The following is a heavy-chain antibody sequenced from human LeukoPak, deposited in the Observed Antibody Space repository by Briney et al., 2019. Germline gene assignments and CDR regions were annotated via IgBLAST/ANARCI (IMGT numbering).Heavy chain of an antibody. Sequence: GGSLRLSCTASGFTFDDYAMPWVRQAPGKGLEWVSLISGDGGSTYYADSVKGRFTISRDNSKNSLYLQMNSLRTEDTALYYCAKGKRGVLWFGELVFDYWGQGTLVTVSS. J-gene: IGHJ4*02. CDR1: GFTFDDYA. V-gene: IGHV3-43*02. CDR2: ISGDGGST. D-gene: IGHD3-10*01. CDR3: AKGKRGVLWFGELVFDY.